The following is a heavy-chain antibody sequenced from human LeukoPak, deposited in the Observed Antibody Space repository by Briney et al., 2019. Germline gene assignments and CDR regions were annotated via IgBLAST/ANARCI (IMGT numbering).Heavy chain of an antibody. CDR3: ARLDYYASGFFEY. D-gene: IGHD3-10*01. CDR1: GGSISSSSYY. Sequence: PSETLSLTCTVSGGSISSSSYYWGWIRQPPGKGLEWIGSIYYSGSTYYNPSLKSRVTISVDTSKNQFSLKLSSVTAADTAVYYCARLDYYASGFFEYWGRGTLVTVSS. V-gene: IGHV4-39*01. J-gene: IGHJ4*02. CDR2: IYYSGST.